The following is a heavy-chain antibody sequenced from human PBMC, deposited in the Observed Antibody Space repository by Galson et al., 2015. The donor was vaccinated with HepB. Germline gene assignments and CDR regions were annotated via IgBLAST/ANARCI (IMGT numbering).Heavy chain of an antibody. D-gene: IGHD3-3*01. CDR1: GFTFDDYG. J-gene: IGHJ5*02. CDR3: ARATTYYDFWSGYSTYNWFDP. CDR2: INWNGGST. Sequence: SLRLSCAASGFTFDDYGMSWVRQAPGKGLEWVSGINWNGGSTGYADSVKGRFTISRDNAKNSLYLQMNSLRAEDTALYHCARATTYYDFWSGYSTYNWFDPWGQGTLVTVSS. V-gene: IGHV3-20*01.